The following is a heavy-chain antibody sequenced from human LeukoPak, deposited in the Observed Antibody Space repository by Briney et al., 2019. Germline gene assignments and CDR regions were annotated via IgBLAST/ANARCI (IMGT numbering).Heavy chain of an antibody. J-gene: IGHJ4*02. CDR1: GYSITSTYW. CDR2: LHHSGST. Sequence: PSETLSLTCAVSGYSITSTYWWGWIRQTPGRGLEWIGSLHHSGSTSYSPSLKSRVTISVDTSKNQFSLRLSSVTAADMAVYYCARVGGDDSTGHYSVDYWGQGTLVTVSS. D-gene: IGHD3-22*01. V-gene: IGHV4-38-2*01. CDR3: ARVGGDDSTGHYSVDY.